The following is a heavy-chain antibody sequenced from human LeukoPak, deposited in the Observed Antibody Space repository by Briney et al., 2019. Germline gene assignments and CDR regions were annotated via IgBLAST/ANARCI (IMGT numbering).Heavy chain of an antibody. Sequence: SETLSLTGAVYGGSFSGYYWSWIRQPPGKGLEWIGEINHSGSTNYNPSLKSRVTISVDTSKNQFSLKLSSVTAADTAVYYCARQLAVAGTNWYFDLWGRGTLVTVSS. CDR3: ARQLAVAGTNWYFDL. CDR2: INHSGST. J-gene: IGHJ2*01. D-gene: IGHD6-19*01. V-gene: IGHV4-34*01. CDR1: GGSFSGYY.